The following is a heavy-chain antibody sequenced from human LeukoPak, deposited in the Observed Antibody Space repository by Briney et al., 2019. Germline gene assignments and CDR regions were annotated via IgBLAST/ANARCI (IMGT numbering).Heavy chain of an antibody. D-gene: IGHD3-10*01. CDR2: IYTSGST. V-gene: IGHV4-4*07. CDR3: AREGGVLLWFGELLGWFDH. J-gene: IGHJ5*02. Sequence: SETLSLTCTVSGGSISSYYWSWTRQPAGKGLEWIGRIYTSGSTNYNPSLKSRVTMSVDTSKNQFSLKLSSVTAADTAVYYCAREGGVLLWFGELLGWFDHWGQGTLVTVSS. CDR1: GGSISSYY.